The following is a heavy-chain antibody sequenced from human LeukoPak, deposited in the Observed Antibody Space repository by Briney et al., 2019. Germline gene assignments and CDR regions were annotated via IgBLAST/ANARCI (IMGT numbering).Heavy chain of an antibody. CDR3: ARGGGYCTNGVCLLNWFDP. D-gene: IGHD2-8*01. V-gene: IGHV4-59*01. Sequence: SETLSLTCTVSGGSISSYYWSWIRQPPGKGLEWIGYIYYSGSTNYNPSLKSRVTISVDTSKNQFSLKLSSVTAADTAVYYCARGGGYCTNGVCLLNWFDPWGQGTLVTVSS. CDR2: IYYSGST. CDR1: GGSISSYY. J-gene: IGHJ5*02.